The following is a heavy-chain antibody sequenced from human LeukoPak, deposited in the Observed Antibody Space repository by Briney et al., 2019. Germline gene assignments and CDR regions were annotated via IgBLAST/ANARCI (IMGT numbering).Heavy chain of an antibody. CDR2: INPNSGGT. Sequence: ASVKVSCKASGYTFTGYYMHWVRQAPGQGLEWMGWINPNSGGTNYAQKFQGRVTMTRDTSISTAFMELSRLRSDDTAVYYCARGDGQFSGWYPPFWFAPWGQGTLVTVSS. D-gene: IGHD6-19*01. CDR3: ARGDGQFSGWYPPFWFAP. CDR1: GYTFTGYY. V-gene: IGHV1-2*02. J-gene: IGHJ5*02.